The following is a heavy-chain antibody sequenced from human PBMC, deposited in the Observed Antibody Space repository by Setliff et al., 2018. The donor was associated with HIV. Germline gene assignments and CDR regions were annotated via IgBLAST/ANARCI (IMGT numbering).Heavy chain of an antibody. V-gene: IGHV4-39*07. J-gene: IGHJ4*02. CDR3: ARVPPLKAFGGVISLYYFDY. CDR2: IYYSGST. CDR1: GGSISSRSYY. D-gene: IGHD3-16*02. Sequence: SETLSLTCTVSGGSISSRSYYWGWIRQPPGKGLEWIGSIYYSGSTYYNPSLKSRVTISVDTSKNQFSLKLSSVTAADTAVYYCARVPPLKAFGGVISLYYFDYWGQGTLVTVSS.